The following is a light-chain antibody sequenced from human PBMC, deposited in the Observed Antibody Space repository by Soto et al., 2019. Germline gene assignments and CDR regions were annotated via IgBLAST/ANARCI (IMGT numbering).Light chain of an antibody. CDR3: QQYNNWWAT. J-gene: IGKJ3*01. CDR2: GAS. Sequence: EIVMTQSPATLSVSPGERATLSCRASQSVSSNLAWYQQKPGQAPRLLIYGASTRATGIPARFSGSGSGTEFTLTISSLQSEDFAVYYCQQYNNWWATFGPGTKVDIK. CDR1: QSVSSN. V-gene: IGKV3-15*01.